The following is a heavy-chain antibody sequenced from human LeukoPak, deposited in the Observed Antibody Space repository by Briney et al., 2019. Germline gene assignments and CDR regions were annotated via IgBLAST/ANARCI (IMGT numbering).Heavy chain of an antibody. CDR2: ISYDGSNK. V-gene: IGHV3-30*04. D-gene: IGHD2-15*01. CDR1: GFPVSSYA. Sequence: GGSLRLSCAGSGFPVSSYAMPWVRQAPGKGLEWVAVISYDGSNKYYADSVKGRFTISRDNSKNTLYLQMNSLRVEDTAVYYCARSSGGSLRDYYYYGMDVWGQGTTVTVSS. CDR3: ARSSGGSLRDYYYYGMDV. J-gene: IGHJ6*02.